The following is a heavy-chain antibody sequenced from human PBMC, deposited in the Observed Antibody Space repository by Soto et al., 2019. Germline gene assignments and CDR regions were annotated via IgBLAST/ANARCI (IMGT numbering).Heavy chain of an antibody. Sequence: ASVKVSCKASGYTFTYRYLHWVRQAPGQALEWMGWITPFNGNTNYAQKFQDRVTITRDRSMSTAYMELSSLRSEDTAMYYCARVYTTGVRGVIHDAFDIWGQGTMVTVSS. CDR3: ARVYTTGVRGVIHDAFDI. CDR2: ITPFNGNT. CDR1: GYTFTYRY. V-gene: IGHV1-45*02. J-gene: IGHJ3*02. D-gene: IGHD3-10*01.